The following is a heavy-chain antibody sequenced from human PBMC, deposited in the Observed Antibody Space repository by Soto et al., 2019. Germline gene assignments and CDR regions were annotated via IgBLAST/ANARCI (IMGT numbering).Heavy chain of an antibody. J-gene: IGHJ4*02. Sequence: QVQMVESGGGVVQPGTSLRLSCVASGFTFGRSGMHWVRQAPGGALEWVAIIWFDGSKKYYADSVQGRLTVSRDNSKNTLYLQMDSLRGDDTAVYYCARDLNTGYIDYWGQGTLVTVSS. CDR2: IWFDGSKK. CDR3: ARDLNTGYIDY. V-gene: IGHV3-33*01. D-gene: IGHD5-12*01. CDR1: GFTFGRSG.